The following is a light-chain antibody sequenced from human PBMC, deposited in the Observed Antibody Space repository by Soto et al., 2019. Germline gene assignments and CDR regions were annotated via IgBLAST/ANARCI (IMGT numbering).Light chain of an antibody. CDR2: GAS. CDR1: ETVATN. J-gene: IGKJ1*01. V-gene: IGKV3-15*01. Sequence: VMTQSPATLSVSPGERATLSCWASETVATNLAWYQQKPGQAPRLLISGASTRAAGISDRFRGSGSGTEFTLTISSLWSEDSAIYYCQQYFEWPPMTFGQGTKVDIK. CDR3: QQYFEWPPMT.